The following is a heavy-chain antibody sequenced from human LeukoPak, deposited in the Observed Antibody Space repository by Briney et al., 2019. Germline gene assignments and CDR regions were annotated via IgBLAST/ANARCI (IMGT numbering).Heavy chain of an antibody. Sequence: SVKVSCKASGGTVSSYAISWVRQAPGQGLEWMGGIIPIFGTAKYAQKVQGRVTITADESTSTAYMELSSLRSEATAVYYCARGESSYDSNIPNWGQGTLVTVSS. V-gene: IGHV1-69*13. CDR3: ARGESSYDSNIPN. CDR2: IIPIFGTA. D-gene: IGHD3-22*01. J-gene: IGHJ4*02. CDR1: GGTVSSYA.